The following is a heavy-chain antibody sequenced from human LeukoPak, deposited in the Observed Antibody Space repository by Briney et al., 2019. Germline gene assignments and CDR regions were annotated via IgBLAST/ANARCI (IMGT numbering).Heavy chain of an antibody. V-gene: IGHV3-30*18. CDR1: GFTFSSYG. J-gene: IGHJ6*02. D-gene: IGHD6-19*01. CDR3: AKDLYSSGWTMDV. Sequence: GRSPRLSCAASGFTFSSYGMHWVRQAPGKGLEWVAVIWYGGSNKYYADSVKGRFTISRDNSKNTLYLQMNSLRAEDTAVYYCAKDLYSSGWTMDVWGQGTTVTVSS. CDR2: IWYGGSNK.